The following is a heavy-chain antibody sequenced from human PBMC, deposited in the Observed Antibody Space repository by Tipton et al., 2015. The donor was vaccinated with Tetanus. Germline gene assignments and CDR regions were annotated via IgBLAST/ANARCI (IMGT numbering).Heavy chain of an antibody. V-gene: IGHV4-31*03. J-gene: IGHJ4*01. CDR1: GASFSSGDYY. CDR3: ATVGLVTASVKY. Sequence: TLSLTCTVSGASFSSGDYYWSWIRQHPGKGLDWIGYISYTGTTHYNPSLKSRVTISLDRSKNQFSLKLTSVTAADTAVYYSATVGLVTASVKYWGQGTLVTVSS. D-gene: IGHD2-21*02. CDR2: ISYTGTT.